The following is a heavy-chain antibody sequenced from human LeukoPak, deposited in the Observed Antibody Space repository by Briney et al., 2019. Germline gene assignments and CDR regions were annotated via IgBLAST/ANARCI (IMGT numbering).Heavy chain of an antibody. Sequence: PGGSLRLSCAASGFTFSSHAMAWVRQAPGKGLEWVSAIGGLGSSTYYGDSVKGRFTISRDTSKNTVYLQMDSLRVEDTAVYYCARDPGVVAFHYFDFWGQGTLITVSS. V-gene: IGHV3-23*01. CDR2: IGGLGSST. CDR1: GFTFSSHA. CDR3: ARDPGVVAFHYFDF. D-gene: IGHD3-3*01. J-gene: IGHJ4*02.